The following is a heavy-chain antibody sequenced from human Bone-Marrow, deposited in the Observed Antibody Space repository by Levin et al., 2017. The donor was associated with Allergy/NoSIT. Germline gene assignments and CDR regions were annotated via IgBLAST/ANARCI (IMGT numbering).Heavy chain of an antibody. J-gene: IGHJ6*02. D-gene: IGHD6-6*01. CDR3: ARWGIAARRRDYYYGMDV. CDR1: GYTFTDYY. CDR2: INPNSGGT. Sequence: GESLKISCKASGYTFTDYYMQWVRQAPGQGLEWMGWINPNSGGTNYAQKFQGRVTMTRDTSISTAYMELSRLRSDDTAVYYCARWGIAARRRDYYYGMDVWGQGTTVTVSS. V-gene: IGHV1-2*02.